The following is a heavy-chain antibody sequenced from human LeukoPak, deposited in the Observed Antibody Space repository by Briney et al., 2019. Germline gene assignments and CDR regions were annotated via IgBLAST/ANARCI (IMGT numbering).Heavy chain of an antibody. CDR1: GFTFDDYA. CDR3: AKGLRSIRGGNFDY. Sequence: GGYLRLYCAASGFTFDDYAMHWVRQGPGKGLEWVSLLSGDGGSTYYADSVKGRFTISRDNSKNSLYLQMNSLRTEDTALYYCAKGLRSIRGGNFDYWGQGTLVTVSS. D-gene: IGHD5-12*01. CDR2: LSGDGGST. J-gene: IGHJ4*02. V-gene: IGHV3-43*02.